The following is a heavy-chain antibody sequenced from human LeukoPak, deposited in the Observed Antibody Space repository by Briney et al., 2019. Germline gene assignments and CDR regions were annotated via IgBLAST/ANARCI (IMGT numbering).Heavy chain of an antibody. Sequence: PGGSLRLSCAASGFTVSSNYMSWVRQAPGKGLGWVANIKTDGSEKYYVDSVRGRFTISRDNAKNSLYLQMNSLRAEDTALYHCARGSLVGVGLCSSTSCYTGAFDIWGQGTMVTVSS. CDR2: IKTDGSEK. CDR1: GFTVSSNY. D-gene: IGHD2-2*02. CDR3: ARGSLVGVGLCSSTSCYTGAFDI. V-gene: IGHV3-7*03. J-gene: IGHJ3*02.